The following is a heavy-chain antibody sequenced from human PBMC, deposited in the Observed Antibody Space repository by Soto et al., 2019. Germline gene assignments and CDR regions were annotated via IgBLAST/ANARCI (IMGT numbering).Heavy chain of an antibody. J-gene: IGHJ4*02. CDR1: GYSFTRYD. CDR2: MNPNSGYT. Sequence: QVQLVQSGAEVKKPGASVKVSCKASGYSFTRYDINWVRQATGQGLEWMGWMNPNSGYTGYAQRFQGRVTMTRDTSISTAYMELGSLRAEDTAVYYCARTWGGLDYWGQGTLVTVSS. D-gene: IGHD3-16*01. CDR3: ARTWGGLDY. V-gene: IGHV1-8*01.